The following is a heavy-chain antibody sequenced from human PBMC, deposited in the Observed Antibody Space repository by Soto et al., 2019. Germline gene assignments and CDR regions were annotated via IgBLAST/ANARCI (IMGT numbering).Heavy chain of an antibody. D-gene: IGHD3-3*01. Sequence: AGGSLRLSCAASGFTVSSNYMSWVRQAPGKGLEWVSVIYSGGSTYYADSVKGRFTISRDNSKNTLYLQMNSLRAEDTAVYYCARDKVTIFGVEDAFDIWGQGTMVTVSS. V-gene: IGHV3-53*01. CDR2: IYSGGST. CDR3: ARDKVTIFGVEDAFDI. J-gene: IGHJ3*02. CDR1: GFTVSSNY.